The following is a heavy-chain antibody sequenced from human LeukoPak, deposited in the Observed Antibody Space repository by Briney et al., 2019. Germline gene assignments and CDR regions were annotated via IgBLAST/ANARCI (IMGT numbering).Heavy chain of an antibody. D-gene: IGHD1-26*01. V-gene: IGHV3-53*04. CDR3: ARASQELLFPPPFDY. CDR2: IYSGGST. Sequence: GGSLRLSCAASGFTVSSNCMSWVRQAPGKGLEWVSVIYSGGSTYYADSVKGRFTISRHNSKNTLYLQMNSLRAEDTAVYYCARASQELLFPPPFDYWGQGTLVTVSS. CDR1: GFTVSSNC. J-gene: IGHJ4*02.